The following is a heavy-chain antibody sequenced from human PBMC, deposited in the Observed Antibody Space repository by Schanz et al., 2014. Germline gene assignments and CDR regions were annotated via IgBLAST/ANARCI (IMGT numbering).Heavy chain of an antibody. D-gene: IGHD6-13*01. Sequence: QVQLVQSGAEVKKPGASVKVSCKASGYTFTSHGISWVRQAPGQGLEWMGWINPDSGDTNFAQKFQGWVTMTRNTSISTAYMELSSLRSEDTAVYYCASSGAGYSSSWDFDYWGQGTLVTVSS. CDR2: INPDSGDT. CDR1: GYTFTSHG. J-gene: IGHJ4*02. V-gene: IGHV1-8*01. CDR3: ASSGAGYSSSWDFDY.